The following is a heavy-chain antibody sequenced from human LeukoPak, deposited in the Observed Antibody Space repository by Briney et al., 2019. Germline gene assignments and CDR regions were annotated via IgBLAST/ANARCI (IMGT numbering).Heavy chain of an antibody. CDR1: GGSISSYY. V-gene: IGHV4-59*12. D-gene: IGHD4-17*01. Sequence: SETLSLTCTVSGGSISSYYWSWIRQPPGKGLEWIGEIYHSGSTNYNPSLKSRVTISVDKSKNQFSLKLSSVTAADTAVYYCARADDYGDSHFDYWGQGTLVTVSS. CDR3: ARADDYGDSHFDY. J-gene: IGHJ4*02. CDR2: IYHSGST.